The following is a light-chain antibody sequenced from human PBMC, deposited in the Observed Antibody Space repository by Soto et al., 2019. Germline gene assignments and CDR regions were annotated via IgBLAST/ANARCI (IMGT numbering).Light chain of an antibody. Sequence: QSALTQPPSASRSPGQSVTISCTGTSSDVGGYNYVSWYQQHPGKAPKLMIYDVNKRPPGVPDRFSGSKSGNTASLTVSGLQAEDEADYYCSSYAGSNGVVFGGGTKVTVL. CDR3: SSYAGSNGVV. CDR1: SSDVGGYNY. CDR2: DVN. V-gene: IGLV2-8*02. J-gene: IGLJ2*01.